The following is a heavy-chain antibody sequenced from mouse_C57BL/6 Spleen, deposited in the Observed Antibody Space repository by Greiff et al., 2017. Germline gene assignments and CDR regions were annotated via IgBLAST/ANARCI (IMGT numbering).Heavy chain of an antibody. Sequence: LVESGPELVKPGASVKISCKASGYSFTDYNMNWVKQSNGKSLEWIGVINPNYGTTSYNQKFKGKATLTVDQSSSTAYMQLSSLTSEDSAVYYCARDYDYDGTPWFAYWGQGTLVTVSA. D-gene: IGHD2-4*01. J-gene: IGHJ3*01. V-gene: IGHV1-39*01. CDR3: ARDYDYDGTPWFAY. CDR2: INPNYGTT. CDR1: GYSFTDYN.